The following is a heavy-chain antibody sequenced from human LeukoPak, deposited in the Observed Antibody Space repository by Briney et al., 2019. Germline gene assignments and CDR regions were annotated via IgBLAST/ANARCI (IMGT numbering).Heavy chain of an antibody. CDR3: ARESGSYEAYFDY. J-gene: IGHJ4*02. CDR2: IFPIFATA. Sequence: GASVKVSCKASGGTFSSYAISWVRQSPGQGLEWMGRIFPIFATANYAQKFQGRVTITADESTSTAYMELSSLRSEGADVCDWARESGSYEAYFDYWGQGTLVTVSS. V-gene: IGHV1-69*13. CDR1: GGTFSSYA. D-gene: IGHD1-26*01.